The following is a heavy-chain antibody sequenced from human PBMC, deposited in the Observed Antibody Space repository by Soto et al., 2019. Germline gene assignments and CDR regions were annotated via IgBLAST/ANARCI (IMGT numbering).Heavy chain of an antibody. CDR1: GFTFSGYA. Sequence: GVSLRRSWEASGFTFSGYAIHWVRQTQGKGLEWVAVISYDGSNKYYADSVKGRFTISRDNSKNTLYLQMNSLRAEDTAVYYCARSQRVWGSYRYLGNSAQRTLVTVTS. D-gene: IGHD3-16*02. J-gene: IGHJ4*02. CDR2: ISYDGSNK. V-gene: IGHV3-30-3*01. CDR3: ARSQRVWGSYRYLGN.